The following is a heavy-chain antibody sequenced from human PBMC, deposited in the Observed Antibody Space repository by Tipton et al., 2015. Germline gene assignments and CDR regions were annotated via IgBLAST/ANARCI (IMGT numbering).Heavy chain of an antibody. Sequence: TLSLTCTVSGGSISNNSYYWGWIRQPPGKGLEWIGTMSYSGSTNYNPSLKSRVTISVDTSKNHFSLKLSSVTAADTAVYYCARPKGPSPYYYDVSGYYSGAFDIWGQGTMVTVSS. V-gene: IGHV4-39*02. CDR2: MSYSGST. J-gene: IGHJ3*02. CDR3: ARPKGPSPYYYDVSGYYSGAFDI. D-gene: IGHD3-22*01. CDR1: GGSISNNSYY.